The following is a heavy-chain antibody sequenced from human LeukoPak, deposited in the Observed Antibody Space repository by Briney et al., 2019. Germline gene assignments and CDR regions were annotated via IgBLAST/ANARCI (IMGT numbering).Heavy chain of an antibody. CDR2: ISSYSSYI. CDR3: AKPVAGDRYFDY. Sequence: GGSLRLSCVASGFTFSSYSMDWVRQAPGKGLGWVSSISSYSSYIYYADSVRGRFTISRDNAKNSLYLQMNSLRAADTAVYYCAKPVAGDRYFDYWGQGTLVTVSS. CDR1: GFTFSSYS. D-gene: IGHD3-16*01. J-gene: IGHJ4*02. V-gene: IGHV3-21*01.